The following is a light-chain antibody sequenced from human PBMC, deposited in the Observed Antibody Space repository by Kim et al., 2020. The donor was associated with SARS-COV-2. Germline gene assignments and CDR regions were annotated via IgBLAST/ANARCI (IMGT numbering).Light chain of an antibody. CDR3: QQYGSSPYT. CDR2: GAS. J-gene: IGKJ2*01. Sequence: LSPGERAPLACKASQIVSSSYLAWYQQKPGQAPRLLIYGASSRATGIPDRFSGSGSGTDFTLTISRLEPEDFAVYYCQQYGSSPYTFGQGTKLEI. CDR1: QIVSSSY. V-gene: IGKV3-20*01.